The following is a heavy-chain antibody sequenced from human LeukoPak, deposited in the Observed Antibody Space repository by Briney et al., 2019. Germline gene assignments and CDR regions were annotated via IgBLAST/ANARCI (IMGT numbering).Heavy chain of an antibody. Sequence: SVKVSCKASGGTFSSYAISWVRQAPGQGLEWMGRVIPILGIANYAQKFQGRVTITADKSTSTAYMELSSLRSEDTAVYYCARVSGSGWYYWGQGTLVTVSS. J-gene: IGHJ4*02. CDR3: ARVSGSGWYY. CDR2: VIPILGIA. CDR1: GGTFSSYA. V-gene: IGHV1-69*04. D-gene: IGHD6-19*01.